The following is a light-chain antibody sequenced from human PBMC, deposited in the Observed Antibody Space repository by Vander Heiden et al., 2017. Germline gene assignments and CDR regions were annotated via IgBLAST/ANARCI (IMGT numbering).Light chain of an antibody. J-gene: IGLJ2*01. CDR1: KLGDKY. CDR3: PAWDSSTGV. V-gene: IGLV3-1*01. CDR2: QDR. Sequence: SYELTQPPSVSVSPGQTASITCSGDKLGDKYACWYQQKPGQSPWLVIYQDRKRPSGIPERFSGSNSGNTATLTISGTQAMDEADYYCPAWDSSTGVCGGGTKLTV.